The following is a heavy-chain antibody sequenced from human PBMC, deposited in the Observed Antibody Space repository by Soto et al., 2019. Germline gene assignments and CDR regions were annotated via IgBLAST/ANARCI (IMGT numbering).Heavy chain of an antibody. Sequence: SETLSLTCTVSGGSISSYYWSWIRQPPGKGLEWIGYIYYSGSTNYNPSLKSRVTISVDTSKNQFSLKLSSVTAADTSVYYCARAKANLDPCFDYWGQGTLVTVSS. D-gene: IGHD7-27*01. CDR2: IYYSGST. CDR3: ARAKANLDPCFDY. J-gene: IGHJ4*02. CDR1: GGSISSYY. V-gene: IGHV4-59*01.